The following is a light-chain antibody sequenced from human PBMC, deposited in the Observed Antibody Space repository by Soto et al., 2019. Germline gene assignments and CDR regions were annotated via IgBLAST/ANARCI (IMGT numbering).Light chain of an antibody. V-gene: IGKV3-20*01. CDR1: QSVSSAS. CDR3: QQYGSSPKT. CDR2: GAS. Sequence: EMVLTQSPGTLSLSPGERATLSCRASQSVSSASLAWHQQKPGQAPRLLIYGASSRATGIPDRFSGSGSGKDFTLTISRLEPEDFAVYYCQQYGSSPKTFSKGTKV. J-gene: IGKJ1*01.